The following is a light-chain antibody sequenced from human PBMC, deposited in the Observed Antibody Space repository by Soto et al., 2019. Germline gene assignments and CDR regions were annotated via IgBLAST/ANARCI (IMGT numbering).Light chain of an antibody. CDR2: AAS. CDR3: QQVDSYPRT. J-gene: IGKJ3*01. CDR1: QDIGSD. V-gene: IGKV1-17*01. Sequence: DIQMTQSPSSLSASVGDRVTITCRASQDIGSDLGWYQQKPGKAPNRLIYAASSLQSGVPSRFSGSGSGTEFTLTITSLQPEDFATYYCQQVDSYPRTFGPGTTVEI.